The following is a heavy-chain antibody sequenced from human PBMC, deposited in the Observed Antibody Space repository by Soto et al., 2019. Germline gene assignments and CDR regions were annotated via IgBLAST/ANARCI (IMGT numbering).Heavy chain of an antibody. V-gene: IGHV1-18*01. Sequence: ASVKVSCKASGYTFTSYGISWVRQAPGQGLEWMGWISAYNGNTNYAQKLQGRVTMTTDTSTSTAYMELRSLRSDDTAVYYCARAFKVGATRSAFDIWGQGTMVTVSS. J-gene: IGHJ3*02. D-gene: IGHD1-26*01. CDR1: GYTFTSYG. CDR3: ARAFKVGATRSAFDI. CDR2: ISAYNGNT.